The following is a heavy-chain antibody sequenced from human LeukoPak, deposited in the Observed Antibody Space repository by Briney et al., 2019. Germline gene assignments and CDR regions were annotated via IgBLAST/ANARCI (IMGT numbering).Heavy chain of an antibody. Sequence: ASVKVSCKASGYTFTSYYMHWVRQAPGQGLEWMGIINPSGGSTSYAQKFQGRVTMTRDTSTSTVYMELSSLRSEDTAVYYCAKTYYDFWSGYYLDPWGQGTLVTVSS. J-gene: IGHJ5*02. V-gene: IGHV1-46*01. CDR3: AKTYYDFWSGYYLDP. D-gene: IGHD3-3*01. CDR1: GYTFTSYY. CDR2: INPSGGST.